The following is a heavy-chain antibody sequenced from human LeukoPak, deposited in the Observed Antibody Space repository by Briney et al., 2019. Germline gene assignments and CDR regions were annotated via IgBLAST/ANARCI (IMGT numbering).Heavy chain of an antibody. V-gene: IGHV4-39*07. J-gene: IGHJ2*01. D-gene: IGHD2-21*02. Sequence: SETLSLTCTVSGGSISSSSYYWGWIRQPPGKGLEWIGTFYYSGSTYYNRSLKSRVTISVDTSKNQFSLKMSSVTAADTARYYCIGRRVLVTAGGYSDLWRRGTLVTVSS. CDR1: GGSISSSSYY. CDR3: IGRRVLVTAGGYSDL. CDR2: FYYSGST.